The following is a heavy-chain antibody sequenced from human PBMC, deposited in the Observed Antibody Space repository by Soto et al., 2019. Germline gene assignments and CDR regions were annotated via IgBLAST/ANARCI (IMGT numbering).Heavy chain of an antibody. D-gene: IGHD3-10*01. Sequence: QITLKESGPPLVQPTQTLTLTCTFSGFSLSTSGAAVGWIRQPPGKALEWLALLYWNGIERYSPSLKSRLTITKDTSKTQVVLTMTNMDPVDTATYYCAHGDPLDFHFWGQGTLVTVSP. J-gene: IGHJ4*02. CDR1: GFSLSTSGAA. CDR3: AHGDPLDFHF. CDR2: LYWNGIE. V-gene: IGHV2-5*01.